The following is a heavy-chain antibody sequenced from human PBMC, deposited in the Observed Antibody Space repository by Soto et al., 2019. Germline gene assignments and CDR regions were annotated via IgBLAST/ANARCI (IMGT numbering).Heavy chain of an antibody. J-gene: IGHJ6*02. CDR2: ISGSGGAT. Sequence: GGSLRLSCTASGFTFSSYAMHWVRQAPGKGLEWLSSISGSGGATYYADSVKGRFTISRDNSKNTLYLQMNSLRAEDTAVYYCAKVLVPLTGYYIRTYYYYGMDVWGQGTTVTVSS. V-gene: IGHV3-23*01. D-gene: IGHD3-9*01. CDR1: GFTFSSYA. CDR3: AKVLVPLTGYYIRTYYYYGMDV.